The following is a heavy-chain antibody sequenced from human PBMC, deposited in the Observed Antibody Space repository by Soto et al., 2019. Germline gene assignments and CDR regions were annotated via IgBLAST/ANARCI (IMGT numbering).Heavy chain of an antibody. CDR1: GFTVSSKY. J-gene: IGHJ6*04. Sequence: GGSLRLSCAASGFTVSSKYMSWVRQAPGKGLEWVSLIQSGGPTYYADSVXGXFTXXXXTXXXTLHLQMDSLRAEDTAVYYCAXXXXXXDGGRCYGVPLDVWGKGTTGTVSS. D-gene: IGHD2-15*01. CDR3: AXXXXXXDGGRCYGVPLDV. CDR2: IQSGGPT. V-gene: IGHV3-66*01.